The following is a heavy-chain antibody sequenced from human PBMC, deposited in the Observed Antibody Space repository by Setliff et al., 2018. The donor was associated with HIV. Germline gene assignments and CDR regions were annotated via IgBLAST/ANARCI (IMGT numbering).Heavy chain of an antibody. Sequence: SETLSLTCTVSGGPISTNDYYWGFIRQSPGKGLEWIASVHYGGSIFYNPSLKSRVTLSVDTSKSQFSLKLGSVTAADTAVYYCARPSYGPGSPKNNAFDIWGQGTMVTVSS. D-gene: IGHD3-10*01. CDR3: ARPSYGPGSPKNNAFDI. CDR1: GGPISTNDYY. J-gene: IGHJ3*02. V-gene: IGHV4-39*01. CDR2: VHYGGSI.